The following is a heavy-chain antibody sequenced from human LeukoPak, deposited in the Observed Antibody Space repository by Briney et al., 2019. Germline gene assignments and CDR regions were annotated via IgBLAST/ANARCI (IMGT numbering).Heavy chain of an antibody. Sequence: SVKVSCKASGFTFTSSAVQWVRQARGQRLEWIGWIVVGSGNTNYAQKFQERVTITRDMSTSTAYMELSSLRSEDTAVYYCSRVYSSSPADYWGQGTLVTVSS. V-gene: IGHV1-58*01. CDR1: GFTFTSSA. CDR2: IVVGSGNT. J-gene: IGHJ4*02. D-gene: IGHD6-13*01. CDR3: SRVYSSSPADY.